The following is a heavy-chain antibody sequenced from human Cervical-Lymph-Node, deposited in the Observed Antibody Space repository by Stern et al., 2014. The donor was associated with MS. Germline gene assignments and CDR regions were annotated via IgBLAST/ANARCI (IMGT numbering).Heavy chain of an antibody. D-gene: IGHD7-27*01. Sequence: EVQLVESGAEVQKPGESLKISCKGSGYSFSTYWVGWVRQMPGKGLEWMGIIYPGDSDTRYSPSFQGQVTMSADKSISTAYLQWSGLKAPDTAMYYCARLGDGFDIWGQGTMVTVSS. CDR3: ARLGDGFDI. J-gene: IGHJ3*02. CDR2: IYPGDSDT. V-gene: IGHV5-51*03. CDR1: GYSFSTYW.